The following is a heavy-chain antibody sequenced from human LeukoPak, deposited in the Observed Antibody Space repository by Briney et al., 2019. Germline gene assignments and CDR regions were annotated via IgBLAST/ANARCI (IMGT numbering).Heavy chain of an antibody. J-gene: IGHJ4*02. CDR2: IYYSGST. D-gene: IGHD5-18*01. V-gene: IGHV4-59*08. CDR3: ARRAMVATFDY. CDR1: GGSISSYY. Sequence: PSETLSLTCTVSGGSISSYYWSWIRQPPGKGLEWIGYIYYSGSTNYNPSLKSRVTISLDTSKNEFSLKLSSVTAADTAVYYCARRAMVATFDYWGQGTLVTVSS.